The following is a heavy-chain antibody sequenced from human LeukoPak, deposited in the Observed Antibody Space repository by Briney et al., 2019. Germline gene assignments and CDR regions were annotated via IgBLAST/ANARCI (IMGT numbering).Heavy chain of an antibody. J-gene: IGHJ6*03. CDR2: IYTSGST. CDR3: ARGRGPGADYYYYMDV. CDR1: GGSISSSSYY. Sequence: SETLSLTCTVSGGSISSSSYYWGWIRQPAGKGLEWIGRIYTSGSTNYNPSLKSRVTISVDTSKNQFSLKVSSVTAADTAVYYCARGRGPGADYYYYMDVWGKGTTVTVSS. D-gene: IGHD1-1*01. V-gene: IGHV4-61*02.